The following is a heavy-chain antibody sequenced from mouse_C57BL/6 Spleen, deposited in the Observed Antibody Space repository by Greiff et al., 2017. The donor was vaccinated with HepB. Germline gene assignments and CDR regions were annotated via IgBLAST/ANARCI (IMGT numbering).Heavy chain of an antibody. J-gene: IGHJ4*01. CDR2: INYDGSST. CDR1: GFTFSDYY. V-gene: IGHV5-16*01. Sequence: EVQLVESEGGLVQPGSSMKLSCTASGFTFSDYYMAWVRQVPEKGLEWVANINYDGSSTYYLDSLKSRFIISRDNAKNILYLQMSSLKSEDTATYYCAKLGPYYAMDYWGQGTSVTVSS. CDR3: AKLGPYYAMDY. D-gene: IGHD4-1*01.